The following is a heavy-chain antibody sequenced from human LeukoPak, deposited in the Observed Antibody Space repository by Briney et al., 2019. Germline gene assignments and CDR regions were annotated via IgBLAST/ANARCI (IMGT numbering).Heavy chain of an antibody. V-gene: IGHV4-59*03. CDR3: ALAPNSNWFDF. CDR2: IRYSGSS. J-gene: IGHJ5*01. CDR1: GDSTSNFY. D-gene: IGHD2-8*01. Sequence: PSETLSLTCTVSGDSTSNFYWNWIRQSPGKGLEWLGNIRYSGSSVYNPSLKSRGTISIDTSRRQFFLKLNSATAADTAVYFCALAPNSNWFDFWGPGTLVTVSS.